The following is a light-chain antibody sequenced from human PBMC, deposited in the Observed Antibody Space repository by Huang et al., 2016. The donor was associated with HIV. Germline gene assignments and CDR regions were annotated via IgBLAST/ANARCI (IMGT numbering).Light chain of an antibody. J-gene: IGKJ2*01. CDR1: QSLLHTNAYNY. Sequence: DIVMIQSPLSLPVTPGEPASISCRCSQSLLHTNAYNYLDWYLQKPGQSPQLLIYLGSSRASGVPDRFSGGGSGTRFSLNISRVEAEDAGIYYCMEALKTPYTFGQGTKLEIK. CDR2: LGS. CDR3: MEALKTPYT. V-gene: IGKV2-28*01.